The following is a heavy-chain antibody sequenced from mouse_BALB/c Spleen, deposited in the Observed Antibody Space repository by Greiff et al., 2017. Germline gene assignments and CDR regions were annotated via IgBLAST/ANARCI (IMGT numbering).Heavy chain of an antibody. CDR2: IYPGSGST. J-gene: IGHJ2*01. D-gene: IGHD2-1*01. V-gene: IGHV1-55*01. CDR1: GYNFTSYW. Sequence: QVQLQQPGAELVKPGTSVKLSCKASGYNFTSYWINWVKLRPGQGLEWIGDIYPGSGSTNYNEKFKSKATLTVDTSSSTAYMQLSSLASEDSAVYFCARDRYGNYGYWGQGTTLTVSS. CDR3: ARDRYGNYGY.